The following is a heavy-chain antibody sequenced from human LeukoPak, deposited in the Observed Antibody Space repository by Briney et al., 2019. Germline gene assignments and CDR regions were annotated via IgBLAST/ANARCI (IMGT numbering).Heavy chain of an antibody. J-gene: IGHJ5*02. Sequence: PSETLSLTCAVYGGSFSGYYWSWIRQPPGKGLEGTGEINHSGSTNYNPSLKSRVTISVDTSRNHFYLNLSSVTAADTRVYSRARHGSVRSPLGPWGQGTLVTVSS. CDR3: ARHGSVRSPLGP. CDR1: GGSFSGYY. CDR2: INHSGST. V-gene: IGHV4-34*01. D-gene: IGHD3-10*01.